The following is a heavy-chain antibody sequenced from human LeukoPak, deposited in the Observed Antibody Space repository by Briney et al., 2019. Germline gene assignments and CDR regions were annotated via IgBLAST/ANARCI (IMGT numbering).Heavy chain of an antibody. V-gene: IGHV5-51*01. J-gene: IGHJ4*02. CDR3: VRITTVTTSDY. CDR1: GYSFTSYW. CDR2: IYPGDSDT. D-gene: IGHD4-17*01. Sequence: GESLKISCKGSGYSFTSYWIGWVRQMPGKGLECMGIIYPGDSDTRYSPSFQGQVTISADKSITTAYLQWSSLKASDTAMYYCVRITTVTTSDYWGQGTLVTVSS.